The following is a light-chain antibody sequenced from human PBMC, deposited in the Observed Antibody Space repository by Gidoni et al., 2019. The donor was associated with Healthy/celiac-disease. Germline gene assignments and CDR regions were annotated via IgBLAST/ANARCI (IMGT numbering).Light chain of an antibody. V-gene: IGKV3-20*01. CDR1: QSVSSSY. CDR2: GAS. Sequence: EIVLTQSPGTLSLSPGERATLSCRASQSVSSSYLAWYQQKPGQAPRLLIYGASSRATGIPDRFSGSGSGTDLTLTISRLEPEDFAVYYCQQIGYTFGQGTKLEIK. J-gene: IGKJ2*01. CDR3: QQIGYT.